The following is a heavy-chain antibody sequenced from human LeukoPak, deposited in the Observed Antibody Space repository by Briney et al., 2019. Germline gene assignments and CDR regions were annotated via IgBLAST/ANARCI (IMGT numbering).Heavy chain of an antibody. J-gene: IGHJ5*02. CDR3: ARDSGTTGEVKFDP. CDR1: GGSIRSY. Sequence: PSETLSLTCTVSGGSIRSYWSWIRQPAGKGLEWIGRIYGSGSTDYNPSLKSQVTMSIDTSKNQFSLNLISVTAADTAVYYCARDSGTTGEVKFDPWGQGTLVTVSS. CDR2: IYGSGST. D-gene: IGHD3-10*01. V-gene: IGHV4-4*07.